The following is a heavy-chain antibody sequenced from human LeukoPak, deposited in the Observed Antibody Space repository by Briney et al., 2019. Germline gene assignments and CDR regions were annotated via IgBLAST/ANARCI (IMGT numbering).Heavy chain of an antibody. CDR2: MDHSGST. J-gene: IGHJ6*04. CDR3: ARGQGDAWSGYVLNV. V-gene: IGHV4-34*01. Sequence: SETLSVTCAVYGGAFSGNYWSWIRQPPGKGLEWIGEMDHSGSTNYNPSLKSRVTISVETSKNHFSLKLSSVTAADTAVYYCARGQGDAWSGYVLNVWGEGTTVTVSS. CDR1: GGAFSGNY. D-gene: IGHD3-3*01.